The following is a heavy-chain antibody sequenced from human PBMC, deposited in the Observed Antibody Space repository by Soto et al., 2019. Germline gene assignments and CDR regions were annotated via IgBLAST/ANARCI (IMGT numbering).Heavy chain of an antibody. D-gene: IGHD3-10*01. V-gene: IGHV4-34*01. CDR3: ARGRLLLVPPSLTIVGGEYVRP. CDR1: GGSFSDYS. CDR2: VNHSGNN. Sequence: QVRLQQWGAGLLKPSETLSLTCAVYGGSFSDYSWTWIRQPPGRGLEWIGEVNHSGNNNYNSSLESRVAISVSNYHNQCYLKLHSVSAADTAVYFGARGRLLLVPPSLTIVGGEYVRPWGRGNLVTVSS. J-gene: IGHJ5*02.